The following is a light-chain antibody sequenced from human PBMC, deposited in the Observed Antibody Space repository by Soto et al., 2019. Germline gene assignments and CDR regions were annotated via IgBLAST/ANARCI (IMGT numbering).Light chain of an antibody. J-gene: IGKJ1*01. CDR3: QNYNSAPWT. CDR2: AAS. Sequence: AIRMTQSPSSLSASTGDRVTITFRASQGISSYLAWYQQKPGKAPKLLIYAASTLQSGVPSRFSGSGSGTEFTLTITGLQPEDVATYYCQNYNSAPWTFGQGTKVDIK. CDR1: QGISSY. V-gene: IGKV1-8*01.